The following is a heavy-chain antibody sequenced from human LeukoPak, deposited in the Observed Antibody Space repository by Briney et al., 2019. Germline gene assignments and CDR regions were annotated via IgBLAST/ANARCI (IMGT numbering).Heavy chain of an antibody. V-gene: IGHV3-48*02. CDR3: ARVAPRGLVLSDY. D-gene: IGHD3-16*02. Sequence: QAGGSLRLSCAASGFTFSSYSMNWVRQAPGKGLEWLSYISSSSSTIRYADSVKGRFTISRDNAKNSLYLQMNSLRDEDTAVYYCARVAPRGLVLSDYWGQGTLVTVSS. CDR1: GFTFSSYS. CDR2: ISSSSSTI. J-gene: IGHJ4*02.